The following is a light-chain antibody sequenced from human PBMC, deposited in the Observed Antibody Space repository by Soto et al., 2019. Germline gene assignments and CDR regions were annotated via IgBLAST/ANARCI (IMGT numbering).Light chain of an antibody. CDR1: LTVSDNY. J-gene: IGKJ1*01. V-gene: IGKV3-20*01. Sequence: IVLTHSPDTLSFSPGEIATLSCRASLTVSDNYLAWYQQKAGQAPRLVIYGASNRATGIPDRFSASGSGTDFTLTISRLEPEDFAVYYCQQYSTSPLTFGQGTKVDIK. CDR2: GAS. CDR3: QQYSTSPLT.